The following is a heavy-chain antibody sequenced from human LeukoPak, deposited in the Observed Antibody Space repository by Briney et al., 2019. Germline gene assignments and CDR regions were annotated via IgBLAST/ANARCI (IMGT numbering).Heavy chain of an antibody. CDR3: ARGTSWPYYYYYYMDV. J-gene: IGHJ6*03. CDR2: ISSSSSYI. CDR1: GFTFSSYS. D-gene: IGHD2-2*01. Sequence: GGSLSLSCAASGFTFSSYSMNWVRQAPGKGLEWVSSISSSSSYIYYADSVKGRFTISRDNAKNSLYLQMNSLRAEDTAVYYCARGTSWPYYYYYYMDVWGKGTTVTVSS. V-gene: IGHV3-21*01.